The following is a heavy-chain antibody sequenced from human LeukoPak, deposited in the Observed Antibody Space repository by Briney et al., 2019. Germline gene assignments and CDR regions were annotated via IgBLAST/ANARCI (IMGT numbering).Heavy chain of an antibody. CDR2: INHSGST. CDR3: ARYRDSSSWYGAEYFQH. CDR1: GGSFSGYY. D-gene: IGHD6-13*01. J-gene: IGHJ1*01. V-gene: IGHV4-34*01. Sequence: SETLSLTCAVYGGSFSGYYWSWIRQPPGKGLEWIGEINHSGSTNYNPSLKSRVTISVDTSKNQFSLKLSSVTAADTAVYYCARYRDSSSWYGAEYFQHWGQGTLVTVPS.